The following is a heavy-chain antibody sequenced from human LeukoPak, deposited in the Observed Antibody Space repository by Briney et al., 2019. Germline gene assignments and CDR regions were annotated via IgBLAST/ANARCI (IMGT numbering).Heavy chain of an antibody. CDR3: ARSGDGYNSAPTDFDY. J-gene: IGHJ4*02. CDR1: GVSISSYY. V-gene: IGHV4-59*01. Sequence: PSETLSLTCTVSGVSISSYYWSWIRQPPGKGLEWVGCIYYSGSTNYNPSLKSRVTISVDTPKNQFSLKLSSVTAADTAVYYCARSGDGYNSAPTDFDYWGQGTLVTVSS. CDR2: IYYSGST. D-gene: IGHD5-24*01.